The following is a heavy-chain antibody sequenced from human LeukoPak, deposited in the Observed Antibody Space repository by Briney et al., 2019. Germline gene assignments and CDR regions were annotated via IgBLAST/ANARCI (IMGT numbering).Heavy chain of an antibody. V-gene: IGHV3-23*01. J-gene: IGHJ3*02. CDR3: AKDFRYSGSYLGGDAFDI. Sequence: GGSLRLSCAASGFTFSSYAMSWVRQAPGKGLELVSAISGSGGSTYYADSVKGRFTISRDNSKNTLYLQMNSLRAEDTAVYYCAKDFRYSGSYLGGDAFDIWGQGTMVTVSS. D-gene: IGHD1-26*01. CDR2: ISGSGGST. CDR1: GFTFSSYA.